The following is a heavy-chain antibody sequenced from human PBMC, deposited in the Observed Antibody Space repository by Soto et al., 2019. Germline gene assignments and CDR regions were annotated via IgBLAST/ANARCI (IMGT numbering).Heavy chain of an antibody. V-gene: IGHV4-34*01. D-gene: IGHD3-9*01. J-gene: IGHJ4*02. CDR2: INHSGST. Sequence: PSETLSLTCAVYGGSFSGYYWSWIRQPPGKGLEWIGEINHSGSTNYNPSLKSRVTISVDTSKNQFSLKLSSVTAADTAVYYCARGRSRYFDYWGQGTLVTVS. CDR1: GGSFSGYY. CDR3: ARGRSRYFDY.